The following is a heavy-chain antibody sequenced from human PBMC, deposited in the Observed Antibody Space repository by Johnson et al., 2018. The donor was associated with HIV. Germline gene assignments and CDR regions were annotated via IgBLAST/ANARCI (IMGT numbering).Heavy chain of an antibody. Sequence: QVQLVESWGGLVQPGGSLRLSCAASGFTFSSYGMHWVRQPPGKGLEWVAFIRYDGSNKYYADSVKGRFTISRDNSKNTLYLQMNSLRAEDTAVYYCAKGGSAVAVAFDIWGQGTMVTVSS. CDR1: GFTFSSYG. CDR2: IRYDGSNK. CDR3: AKGGSAVAVAFDI. V-gene: IGHV3-30*02. D-gene: IGHD6-19*01. J-gene: IGHJ3*02.